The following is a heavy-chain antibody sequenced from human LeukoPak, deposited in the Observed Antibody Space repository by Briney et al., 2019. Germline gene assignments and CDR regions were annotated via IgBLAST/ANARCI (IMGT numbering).Heavy chain of an antibody. CDR3: ARSLTSRITIFGGVSGNWFDP. CDR2: IYYSGST. V-gene: IGHV4-59*01. D-gene: IGHD3-3*01. Sequence: SETLSLTCTVSGASISSYYWSWIRQPPGKGLEWIGYIYYSGSTNYNPSLKSRVTISVDTSKNQFSLKLSSVTAADTAVYYCARSLTSRITIFGGVSGNWFDPWGQGTLVTVSS. J-gene: IGHJ5*02. CDR1: GASISSYY.